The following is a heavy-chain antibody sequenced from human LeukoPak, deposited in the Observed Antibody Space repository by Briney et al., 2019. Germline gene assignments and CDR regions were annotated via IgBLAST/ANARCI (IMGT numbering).Heavy chain of an antibody. V-gene: IGHV4-59*01. CDR2: IYYSGST. J-gene: IGHJ6*03. CDR3: ARSSEGRYYYDSSGYSYYYYYMDV. CDR1: GGSISSDY. Sequence: SETPSLTCTVSGGSISSDYGSWIRQPPGEGLEWIGYIYYSGSTNYNPSLTSRVTISVDTSKNQFSLKLNSVTAADTAVYYCARSSEGRYYYDSSGYSYYYYYMDVWGKGTTVTISS. D-gene: IGHD3-22*01.